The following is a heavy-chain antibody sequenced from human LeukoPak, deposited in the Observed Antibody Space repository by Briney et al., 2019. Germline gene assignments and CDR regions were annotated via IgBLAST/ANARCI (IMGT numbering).Heavy chain of an antibody. CDR2: IKSKTDGGST. CDR3: TTSIFTGPWKGAFDL. D-gene: IGHD3-9*01. V-gene: IGHV3-15*01. CDR1: GFTFSNAW. Sequence: KPGGSLRLSCAAPGFTFSNAWMSWVRQAPGQGLEWVGRIKSKTDGGSTDYPASVKGTFIVSRDDSKNTLYLQMNSLKAEDTAVYYCTTSIFTGPWKGAFDLWGQGTMVTVSS. J-gene: IGHJ3*01.